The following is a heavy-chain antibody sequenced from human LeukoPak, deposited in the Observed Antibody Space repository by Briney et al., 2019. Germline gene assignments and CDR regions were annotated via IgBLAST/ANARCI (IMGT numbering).Heavy chain of an antibody. V-gene: IGHV4-38-2*02. Sequence: SETLSLTCIVSAYSINNGYFWGWIRQPPGKGLEWIGNIYHSGNTYYNPSLKSRVSISVDTSKNQFSLNLSSVTAADTAVYYCARGGGYILGYAYWGQGTQVTVSS. J-gene: IGHJ4*02. D-gene: IGHD5-12*01. CDR2: IYHSGNT. CDR1: AYSINNGYF. CDR3: ARGGGYILGYAY.